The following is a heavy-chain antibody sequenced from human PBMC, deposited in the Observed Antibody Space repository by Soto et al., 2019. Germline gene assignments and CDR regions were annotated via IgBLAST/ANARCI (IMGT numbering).Heavy chain of an antibody. CDR1: GVTFSDYA. Sequence: VQLVESGGGVVQPGRSLRLSCAASGVTFSDYAMHWVRQAPGKGLAWVAVVSHDGRNTHYAESVKGRFTISRDSSKNTVSLEMTSLRAAETAVYYCAKGGRQWLVTSDFNYWGQGALVTVSS. D-gene: IGHD6-19*01. V-gene: IGHV3-30*18. CDR3: AKGGRQWLVTSDFNY. CDR2: VSHDGRNT. J-gene: IGHJ4*02.